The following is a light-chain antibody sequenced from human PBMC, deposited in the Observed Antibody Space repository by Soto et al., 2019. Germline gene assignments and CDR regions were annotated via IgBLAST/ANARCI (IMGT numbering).Light chain of an antibody. CDR2: GAS. Sequence: EIVMTQSPATLSVSPGERATLSCRASQYVSSSVAWYQQKPGQAPRLLIYGASTRATGIPARFSGSGSGTELIITISSLQSEDFEVYHCQQYKDWPTTFGQGTKVDIK. V-gene: IGKV3-15*01. CDR3: QQYKDWPTT. CDR1: QYVSSS. J-gene: IGKJ1*01.